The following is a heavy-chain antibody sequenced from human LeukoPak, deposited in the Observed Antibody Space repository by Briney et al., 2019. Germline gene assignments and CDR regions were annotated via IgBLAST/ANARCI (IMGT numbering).Heavy chain of an antibody. D-gene: IGHD6-6*01. CDR1: GFTFCDYY. CDR2: ISSSGSTI. Sequence: PGGSLRLSCAASGFTFCDYYMSWIRKAPGKGVEWVSYISSSGSTIYYADSVKGRFTISRDNAKNSLYLQMNSLRAEDTAVYYCARDRGSIAARPIGWGQGTLVTVSS. J-gene: IGHJ4*02. CDR3: ARDRGSIAARPIG. V-gene: IGHV3-11*04.